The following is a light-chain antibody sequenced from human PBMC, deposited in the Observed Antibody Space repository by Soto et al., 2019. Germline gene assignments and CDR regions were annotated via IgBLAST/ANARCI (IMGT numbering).Light chain of an antibody. J-gene: IGKJ2*01. CDR1: QSVNSNY. CDR3: QHYDGSPRT. CDR2: GLF. Sequence: ETVLTQSPGTVSLSPGERATLSCRTSQSVNSNYLAGYQQKPGQAPRLLIYGLFNRATGIPDRLSGSGSGTDFTLTISGLEPEDSAVYYCQHYDGSPRTFGQGTKLEIK. V-gene: IGKV3-20*01.